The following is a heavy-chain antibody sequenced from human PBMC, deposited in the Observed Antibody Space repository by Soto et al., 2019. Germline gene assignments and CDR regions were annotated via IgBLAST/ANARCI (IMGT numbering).Heavy chain of an antibody. Sequence: PSETLSLTCTVSGGSISSSSYYWGWIRQPPGKGLEWIGYIYYSGSTNYNPSLKSRVTISVNTSKNQFSLKLSSVTAADTAVYYCARLDIVVAELHYYMDVWGKGTTVTVSS. CDR2: IYYSGST. V-gene: IGHV4-61*05. D-gene: IGHD2-15*01. CDR3: ARLDIVVAELHYYMDV. J-gene: IGHJ6*03. CDR1: GGSISSSSYY.